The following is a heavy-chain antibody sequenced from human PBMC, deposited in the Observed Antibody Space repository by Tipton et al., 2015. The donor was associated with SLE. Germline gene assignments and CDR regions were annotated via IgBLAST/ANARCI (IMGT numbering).Heavy chain of an antibody. D-gene: IGHD3-10*01. Sequence: TLSLTCTVSGGSISSYYWSWIRQPPGKGLEWIGYIYYSGSTNYNPSLKSRVTISVDTSKNQFSLKLSSVTAADTAVYYCARDRLVDYYGMDVWGQGTTVTVSS. CDR3: ARDRLVDYYGMDV. CDR1: GGSISSYY. V-gene: IGHV4-59*01. J-gene: IGHJ6*02. CDR2: IYYSGST.